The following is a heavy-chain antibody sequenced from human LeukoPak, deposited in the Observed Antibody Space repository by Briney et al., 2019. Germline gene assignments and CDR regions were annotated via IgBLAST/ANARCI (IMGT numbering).Heavy chain of an antibody. CDR2: INHSGNI. V-gene: IGHV4-39*01. CDR3: ARQTRSTVTTATWFGP. D-gene: IGHD4-17*01. Sequence: SETLSLTCTVSGGSVTSSDYYWGWIRQLPGEGLEWIVSINHSGNINYNAPLKSRVTISIDTSKNQFFFKLTDVTAADTAVYYCARQTRSTVTTATWFGPWGQGTLVTVSS. CDR1: GGSVTSSDYY. J-gene: IGHJ5*02.